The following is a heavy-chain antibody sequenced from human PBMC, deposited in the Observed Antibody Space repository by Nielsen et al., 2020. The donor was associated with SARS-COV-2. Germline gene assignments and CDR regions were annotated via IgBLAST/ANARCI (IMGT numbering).Heavy chain of an antibody. CDR2: FDPEDGET. D-gene: IGHD6-13*01. J-gene: IGHJ3*02. CDR1: GYTLTELS. V-gene: IGHV1-24*01. Sequence: ASVKVSCKVSGYTLTELSMHWVRQAPGKGLEWMGGFDPEDGETIYAQKFQGRVTMTEDTSTDTAYMELSSLRSEDTAVYYCATDHGARIAAADAGWGAFDIWGQGTMVTVSS. CDR3: ATDHGARIAAADAGWGAFDI.